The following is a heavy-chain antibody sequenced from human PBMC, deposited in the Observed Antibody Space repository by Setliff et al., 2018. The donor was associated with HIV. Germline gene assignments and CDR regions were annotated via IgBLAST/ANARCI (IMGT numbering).Heavy chain of an antibody. J-gene: IGHJ4*02. CDR3: ARYDYGDFDY. CDR2: INHSGST. V-gene: IGHV4-34*01. D-gene: IGHD4-17*01. CDR1: GGSFSGYY. Sequence: LSLTCAVFGGSFSGYYWSWIRQPPGKGLEWIGEINHSGSTDYNPSLKIRVTISVDTSKNQFSLNLSSVTAADTAVYYCARYDYGDFDYWGQGTPVTVSS.